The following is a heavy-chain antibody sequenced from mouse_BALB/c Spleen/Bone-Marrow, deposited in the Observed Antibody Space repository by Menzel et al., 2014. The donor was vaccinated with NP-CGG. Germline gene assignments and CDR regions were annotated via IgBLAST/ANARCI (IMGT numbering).Heavy chain of an antibody. CDR3: ARDWDEAYYLDY. V-gene: IGHV1S81*02. D-gene: IGHD4-1*01. J-gene: IGHJ2*01. Sequence: VQLQQSGAELVKPGASVKLSCKASGYTFTSYWMHWVKQRPGQGLEWIGEINPSNGRTNYNEKFKSKATLTVDKSSSTAYMQLSSLTSEDSAVYYCARDWDEAYYLDYWGQGTTLTVSS. CDR1: GYTFTSYW. CDR2: INPSNGRT.